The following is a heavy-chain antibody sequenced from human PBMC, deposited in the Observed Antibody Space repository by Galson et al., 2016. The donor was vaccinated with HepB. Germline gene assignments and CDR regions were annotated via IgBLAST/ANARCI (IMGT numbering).Heavy chain of an antibody. CDR2: IYYSGGA. CDR3: ARENWGHTIPDY. J-gene: IGHJ4*02. D-gene: IGHD3-3*01. Sequence: ETLSLTCTVFGPSLNSTPHYWPWVRQPPGKGLDWIGSIYYSGGAYYSPSLKSRILISVDTSQTHFSLKLTSVTAADTAVYYCARENWGHTIPDYWGQGTLVTVSS. V-gene: IGHV4-39*02. CDR1: GPSLNSTPHY.